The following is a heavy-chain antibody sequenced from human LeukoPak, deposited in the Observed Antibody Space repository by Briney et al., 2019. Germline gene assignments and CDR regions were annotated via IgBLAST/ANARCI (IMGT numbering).Heavy chain of an antibody. V-gene: IGHV6-1*01. CDR2: TYYSSKWYN. J-gene: IGHJ3*02. CDR1: GDSVSSNSAA. D-gene: IGHD6-19*01. CDR3: ARGAVAVRNAFDI. Sequence: SQTLSLTCAISGDSVSSNSAAWNWIRQSPSRGLEWLGRTYYSSKWYNDYAVSVKSRITINPDTSKNQFTLKLNSVTPEDTAVYYCARGAVAVRNAFDIWGQGTRVTVSS.